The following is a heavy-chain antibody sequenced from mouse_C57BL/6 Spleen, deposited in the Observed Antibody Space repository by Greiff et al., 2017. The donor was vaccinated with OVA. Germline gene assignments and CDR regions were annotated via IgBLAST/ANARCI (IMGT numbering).Heavy chain of an antibody. D-gene: IGHD2-10*01. Sequence: VQLQQPGAELVRPGSSVKLSCKASGYTFTSYWMDWVKQRPGQGLEWIGNIYPSDSETHYNQKFKDKATLTVDKSSSTAYMQLSSLTSEDSAVYYCARERTYYPYFDYWGQGTTLTVSS. J-gene: IGHJ2*01. CDR3: ARERTYYPYFDY. CDR1: GYTFTSYW. V-gene: IGHV1-61*01. CDR2: IYPSDSET.